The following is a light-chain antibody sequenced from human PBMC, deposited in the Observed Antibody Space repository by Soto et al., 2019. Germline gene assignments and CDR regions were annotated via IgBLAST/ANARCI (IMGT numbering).Light chain of an antibody. J-gene: IGLJ1*01. V-gene: IGLV2-8*01. Sequence: QSALTQPPSASGSPGQSVTISCTGTSSDVGGYNYVSWYQQHPGKAPKLMIYAVTKRPSGVPDRFSGSKSGNTASLTVSGLQAEDEADYYCTSYVGSNSYVFGTGTKLNVL. CDR2: AVT. CDR3: TSYVGSNSYV. CDR1: SSDVGGYNY.